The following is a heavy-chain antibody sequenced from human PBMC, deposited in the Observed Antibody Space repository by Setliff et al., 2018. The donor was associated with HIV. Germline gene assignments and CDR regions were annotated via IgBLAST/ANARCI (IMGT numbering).Heavy chain of an antibody. CDR3: ARSPYGDYGLDY. D-gene: IGHD4-17*01. J-gene: IGHJ4*02. Sequence: LRLSCAASGFTFSDYYMSWIRQAPGKGLEWVSYISSRGSTIYYADSVKGRFTISRDNAKNSLYLQMNTLRADDTAVYFCARSPYGDYGLDYWGQGSPVTVSS. CDR2: ISSRGSTI. CDR1: GFTFSDYY. V-gene: IGHV3-11*04.